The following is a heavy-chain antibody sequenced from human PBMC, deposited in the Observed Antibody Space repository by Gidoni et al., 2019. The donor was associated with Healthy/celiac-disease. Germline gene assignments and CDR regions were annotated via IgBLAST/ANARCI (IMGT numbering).Heavy chain of an antibody. CDR2: IYYSGST. Sequence: QVQLQESGPGLVKPSQTLSLTCTVSGGSIRSGGYYWSWIRQHPGKGLEWIGYIYYSGSTYYNPSLKSRVTISVDTSKNQFSLKLSSVTAADTAVYYCARDSGSPWVGATEGFDYWGQGTLVTVSS. J-gene: IGHJ4*02. V-gene: IGHV4-31*03. CDR1: GGSIRSGGYY. D-gene: IGHD1-26*01. CDR3: ARDSGSPWVGATEGFDY.